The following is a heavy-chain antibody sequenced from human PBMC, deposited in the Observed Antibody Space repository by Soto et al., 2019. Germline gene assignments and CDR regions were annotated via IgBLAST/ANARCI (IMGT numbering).Heavy chain of an antibody. Sequence: QVQLQESGPGLVKASETLSLTCTVSGGSTSPYYWSWLRQPPGKGLEWIGFIDYSGGARYNPSLKSRVTMSLDTSGKQISLKLSSMTAADTAVYFCARGRPWELYDYWGQGTLVTVSS. J-gene: IGHJ4*02. D-gene: IGHD1-7*01. CDR3: ARGRPWELYDY. CDR2: IDYSGGA. V-gene: IGHV4-59*01. CDR1: GGSTSPYY.